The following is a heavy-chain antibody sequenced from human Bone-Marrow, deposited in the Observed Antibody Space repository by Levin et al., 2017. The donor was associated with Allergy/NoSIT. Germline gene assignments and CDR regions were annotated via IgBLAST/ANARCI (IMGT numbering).Heavy chain of an antibody. CDR1: GGSFSGYY. CDR3: ARDGGIAVAGTYYFDY. V-gene: IGHV4-34*01. D-gene: IGHD6-19*01. CDR2: INHSGST. J-gene: IGHJ4*02. Sequence: GSLRLSCAVYGGSFSGYYWSWIRQPPGKGLEWIGEINHSGSTNYNPSLKSRVTISVDTSKNQFSLKLSSVTAADTAVYYCARDGGIAVAGTYYFDYWGQGTLVTVSS.